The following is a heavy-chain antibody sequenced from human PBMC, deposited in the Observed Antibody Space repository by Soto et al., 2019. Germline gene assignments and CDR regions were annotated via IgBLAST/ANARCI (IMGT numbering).Heavy chain of an antibody. J-gene: IGHJ3*02. D-gene: IGHD2-8*02. CDR3: ARAAGILGGAFAI. V-gene: IGHV5-51*01. CDR2: IYPGDSDT. CDR1: GFIFTNYW. Sequence: GESLKISCKASGFIFTNYWIGWVRQLPGKGLEWMGIIYPGDSDTKNSPSFQGQVTMSVDKSISTAYLQWSSLKASDTAIYYCARAAGILGGAFAIWGQGTMVTVSS.